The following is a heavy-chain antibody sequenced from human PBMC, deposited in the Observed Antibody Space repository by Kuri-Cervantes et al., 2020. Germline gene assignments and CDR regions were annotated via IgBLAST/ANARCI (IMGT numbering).Heavy chain of an antibody. CDR3: AKDIQSYYYYMDV. V-gene: IGHV3-9*01. CDR2: ISWNSDA. J-gene: IGHJ6*03. CDR1: GFTFDGYA. Sequence: SLKISCAASGFTFDGYAMHWVRQAPGKGPEWVSGISWNSDAGYAGSVKGRFIISRDNTKKSLYLQMSNLRTEDAALYYCAKDIQSYYYYMDVWGKGTTVTVSS.